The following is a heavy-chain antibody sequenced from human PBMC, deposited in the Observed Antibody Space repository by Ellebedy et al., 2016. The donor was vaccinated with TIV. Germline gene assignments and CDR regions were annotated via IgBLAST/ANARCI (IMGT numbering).Heavy chain of an antibody. V-gene: IGHV1-2*02. D-gene: IGHD2-15*01. CDR2: VNPNGGST. CDR1: GYTLTSYY. J-gene: IGHJ4*02. Sequence: ASVKVSCKASGYTLTSYYMHWVRQAPGQGPEWMGWVNPNGGSTSYAEKFRGRVTMTSDTSISTAYMELSSLRSDDTAAYYCARDTPIGARNDYWGQGTLVTVSS. CDR3: ARDTPIGARNDY.